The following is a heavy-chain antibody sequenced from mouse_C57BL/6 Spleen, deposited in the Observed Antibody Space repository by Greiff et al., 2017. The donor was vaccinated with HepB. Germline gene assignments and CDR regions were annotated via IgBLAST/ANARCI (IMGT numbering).Heavy chain of an antibody. CDR2: ILPGSGST. J-gene: IGHJ4*01. V-gene: IGHV1-9*01. D-gene: IGHD2-5*01. Sequence: VQLQQSGAELMKPGASVKLSCKATGYTFTGYWIEWVKQRPGHGLEWIGEILPGSGSTNYNEKFKGKATFTAHTSSNTAYMQLSSLTTEDSAIYYCARKYSNYRGDYAMDYWGQGTSVTFSS. CDR1: GYTFTGYW. CDR3: ARKYSNYRGDYAMDY.